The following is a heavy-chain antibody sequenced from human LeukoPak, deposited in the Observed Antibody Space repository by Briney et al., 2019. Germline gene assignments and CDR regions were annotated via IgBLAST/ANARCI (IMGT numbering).Heavy chain of an antibody. D-gene: IGHD3-10*01. J-gene: IGHJ4*02. Sequence: PGGSLRLSCAASGFTFSSYSMNWVRQPPGKGLEWIGEIYHSGSTNYNPSLKSRVTISVDKSKNQFSLKLSSVTAADTAVYYCARDRGRVPYYFDYWGQGTLVTVSS. V-gene: IGHV4-4*02. CDR2: IYHSGST. CDR3: ARDRGRVPYYFDY. CDR1: GFTFSSYSM.